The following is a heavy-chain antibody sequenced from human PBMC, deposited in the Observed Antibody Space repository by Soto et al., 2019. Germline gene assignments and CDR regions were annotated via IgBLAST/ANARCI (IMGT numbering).Heavy chain of an antibody. CDR1: GFTFSSYA. J-gene: IGHJ4*02. D-gene: IGHD3-10*01. Sequence: EVQLLESGGGLVQPGGSLTLSCAASGFTFSSYAMSWVRQAPGKGLEWVSAISRSGLNTYYAESVKGRFTISRDNSKNTLYLQLNSLRAEDTAIYYCAKAFPPYYGSGSSYYFTFWGQGTLVTVSS. CDR3: AKAFPPYYGSGSSYYFTF. CDR2: ISRSGLNT. V-gene: IGHV3-23*01.